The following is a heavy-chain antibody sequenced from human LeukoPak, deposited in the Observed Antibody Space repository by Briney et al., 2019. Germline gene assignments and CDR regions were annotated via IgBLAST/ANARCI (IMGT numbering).Heavy chain of an antibody. CDR1: GFTFSTYN. D-gene: IGHD1-26*01. Sequence: LTGGSLRLSCAASGFTFSTYNMNWVRQAPGKGLEWVSHITSSSTIIYYADSVKGRFTISRDNAKNALSLQMNSLRDEDTAVYYCATSGNYYLKYWGQGTLVTVSS. J-gene: IGHJ4*02. V-gene: IGHV3-48*02. CDR3: ATSGNYYLKY. CDR2: ITSSSTII.